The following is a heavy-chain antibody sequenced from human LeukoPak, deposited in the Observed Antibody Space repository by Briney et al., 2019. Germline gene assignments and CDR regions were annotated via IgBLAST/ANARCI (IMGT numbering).Heavy chain of an antibody. Sequence: SETLSLTWAVSGYSISSVYYWGWMRQPPGKGREWGGSIYHSGSNYYNQSLKSRLTISVDTSKNQFSLTLSSVTAADTAVYYCARHHGTSSSAFDIWGQDTMVSVPS. CDR3: ARHHGTSSSAFDI. D-gene: IGHD2-2*01. J-gene: IGHJ3*02. CDR2: IYHSGSN. V-gene: IGHV4-38-2*01. CDR1: GYSISSVYY.